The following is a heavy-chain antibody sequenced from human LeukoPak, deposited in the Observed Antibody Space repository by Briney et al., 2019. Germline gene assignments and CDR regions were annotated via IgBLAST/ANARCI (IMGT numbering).Heavy chain of an antibody. Sequence: HPGGSLRLSCAASGFTFNTYWMSWVRQAPGKGLEWVANLKQDGSEEYYVDSVKGRFTISRDNAKNSLYLQMNSLRAEDTAVYYCARAEYCYYCGMDVWGQGTTVIVSS. CDR1: GFTFNTYW. D-gene: IGHD2/OR15-2a*01. J-gene: IGHJ6*02. CDR2: LKQDGSEE. V-gene: IGHV3-7*03. CDR3: ARAEYCYYCGMDV.